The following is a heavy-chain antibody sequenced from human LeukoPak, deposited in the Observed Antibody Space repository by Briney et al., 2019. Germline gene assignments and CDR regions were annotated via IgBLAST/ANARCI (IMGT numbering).Heavy chain of an antibody. J-gene: IGHJ4*02. Sequence: GGSLRPSCAASGFTFSDFYMTWVRQAPGKGLEFISCISGSGAAIYYADSVKGRFTISRDNAKKSVYLQMKGLRADDTAVYYCAKNRRLLGDWGQGTLVTVSS. CDR1: GFTFSDFY. V-gene: IGHV3-11*01. CDR3: AKNRRLLGD. D-gene: IGHD1-14*01. CDR2: ISGSGAAI.